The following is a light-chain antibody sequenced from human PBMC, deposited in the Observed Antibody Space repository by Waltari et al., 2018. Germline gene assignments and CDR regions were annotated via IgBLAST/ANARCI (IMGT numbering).Light chain of an antibody. J-gene: IGKJ1*01. CDR3: QQSYSTPWT. V-gene: IGKV1-39*01. CDR2: GAS. Sequence: DIQMTQSPSSLSASIGDRVTITCRASQSMSTYLNWYQQKPGKVPKLLIYGASTLQSGVPSRVSASGSGTHFTLTISSLQPEDVATYYCQQSYSTPWTFGQGTKVEIK. CDR1: QSMSTY.